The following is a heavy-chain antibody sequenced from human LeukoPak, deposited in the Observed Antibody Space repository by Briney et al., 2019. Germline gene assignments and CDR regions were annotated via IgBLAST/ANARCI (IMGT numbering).Heavy chain of an antibody. J-gene: IGHJ4*02. D-gene: IGHD3-9*01. Sequence: GGSLRLSCAASGFTFVTSPMSWVRQAPGKGLEWVSSITDSGGNTFYADSVKGRFTVSRDNSKNTLYLQMTSLRAEDTAVYYCARAGGTPSPDILTGSFDYWGQGTLVTVSS. CDR1: GFTFVTSP. CDR2: ITDSGGNT. CDR3: ARAGGTPSPDILTGSFDY. V-gene: IGHV3-23*01.